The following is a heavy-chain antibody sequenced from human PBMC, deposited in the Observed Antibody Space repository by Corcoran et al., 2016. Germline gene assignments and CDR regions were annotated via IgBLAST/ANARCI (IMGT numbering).Heavy chain of an antibody. J-gene: IGHJ4*02. D-gene: IGHD4-4*01. CDR3: AHGESTVTTPIDFDY. Sequence: QITLKESGPTLVKPTQTLTLTCTFSGFSLSTSGVGVGWIRQPPGKALEWLALIYWNDDKRYSPSLKSRLTITKDTSKYQVVLTMTNMDPVDTATYYCAHGESTVTTPIDFDYWGQGTLVTVSS. V-gene: IGHV2-5*01. CDR1: GFSLSTSGVG. CDR2: IYWNDDK.